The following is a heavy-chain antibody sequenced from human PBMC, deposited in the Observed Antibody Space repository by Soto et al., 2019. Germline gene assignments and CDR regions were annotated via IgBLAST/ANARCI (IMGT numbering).Heavy chain of an antibody. Sequence: KPSETLSLTCAVSGGSISSSNWWSWVRQPPGKGLEWIGEIYHSGSTNYNPSLKSRVTISVDKSKNQFSLKLSSVTAADTAVYYCARASYSSSWLYFDYWGQGTLVTVSS. CDR2: IYHSGST. D-gene: IGHD6-13*01. J-gene: IGHJ4*02. CDR3: ARASYSSSWLYFDY. V-gene: IGHV4-4*02. CDR1: GGSISSSNW.